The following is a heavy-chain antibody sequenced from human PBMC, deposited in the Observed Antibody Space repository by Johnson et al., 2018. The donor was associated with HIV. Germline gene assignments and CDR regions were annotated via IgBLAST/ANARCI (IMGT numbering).Heavy chain of an antibody. J-gene: IGHJ3*02. V-gene: IGHV3-53*01. CDR3: ASNGGSIVGATLHAFDI. CDR2: LYSGGST. Sequence: VQLVESGGGLIQPGGSLRLSCAASGFTVSSNYMSWVRQAPGQGLERVSVLYSGGSTYYADSVNGRFTISRDNSKNTLYLQMNSLRAEDTAVYYCASNGGSIVGATLHAFDIWGQGTMVTVSS. D-gene: IGHD1-26*01. CDR1: GFTVSSNY.